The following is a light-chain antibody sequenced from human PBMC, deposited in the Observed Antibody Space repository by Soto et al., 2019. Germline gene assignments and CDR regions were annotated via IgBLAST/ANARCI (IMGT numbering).Light chain of an antibody. CDR1: SGHSSYV. CDR2: LNSDGSH. Sequence: QLVLTQSPSASASLGASVKLTCTLSSGHSSYVIAWHQQQPEKGPRYLMKLNSDGSHSKGDGIPDRFSGSSSGAERYLTISSLQSEDEADYYCQTWVTGINVVFGGGTKLTVL. V-gene: IGLV4-69*01. J-gene: IGLJ2*01. CDR3: QTWVTGINVV.